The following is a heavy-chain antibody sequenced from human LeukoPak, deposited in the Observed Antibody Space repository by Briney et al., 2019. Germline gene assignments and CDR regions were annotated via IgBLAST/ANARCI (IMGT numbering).Heavy chain of an antibody. CDR2: IYTSGST. D-gene: IGHD1-14*01. V-gene: IGHV4-61*02. Sequence: SQTLSLTCTVSGGSISSGSYYWSWIRQPAGKGLEWIGRIYTSGSTNYNPSLKSRVTISVDTSKNQFSLKLSSVTAADTAVYYCARGYNWFDPWGQGTLVTVSS. CDR3: ARGYNWFDP. J-gene: IGHJ5*02. CDR1: GGSISSGSYY.